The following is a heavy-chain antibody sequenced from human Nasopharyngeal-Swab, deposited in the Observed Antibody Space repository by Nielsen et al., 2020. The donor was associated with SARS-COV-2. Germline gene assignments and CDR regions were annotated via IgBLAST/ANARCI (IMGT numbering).Heavy chain of an antibody. CDR2: INHSGST. CDR1: GDSISSTSYY. V-gene: IGHV4-39*07. Sequence: SETLSLTCTVSGDSISSTSYYWSWIRQPPGKGLEWIGEINHSGSTNYNPSLKSRVTISVDTSKNQFSLKLSSVTAADTAVYYCAKASGWYNYWGQGTLVTVSS. CDR3: AKASGWYNY. J-gene: IGHJ4*02. D-gene: IGHD6-19*01.